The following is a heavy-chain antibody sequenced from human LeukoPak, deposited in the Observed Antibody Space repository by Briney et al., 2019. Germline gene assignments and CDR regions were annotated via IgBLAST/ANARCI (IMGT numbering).Heavy chain of an antibody. V-gene: IGHV3-30*14. CDR3: ARDSRGYSYGFDY. Sequence: GGSLRLSCAASGFTFSSYAMHWVRQAPGKGLEWVAVISYDGGNKYYADSVKGRFTISRDNSKNTLYLQMNSLRAEDTAVYYCARDSRGYSYGFDYWGQGTLVTVSS. D-gene: IGHD5-18*01. CDR1: GFTFSSYA. CDR2: ISYDGGNK. J-gene: IGHJ4*02.